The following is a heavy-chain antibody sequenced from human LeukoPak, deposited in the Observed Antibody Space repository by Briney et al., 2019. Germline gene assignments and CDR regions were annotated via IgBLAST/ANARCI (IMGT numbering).Heavy chain of an antibody. D-gene: IGHD2-2*01. CDR3: ARDLRIVVVPAATTALYYYYYGMDV. Sequence: ASVKVSCKASGYTLTSYYMHWVRQAPGQGLEWMGIINPSGDSTSYAQKFQGRVTMTRDTSTSTVYIELSGLRSEDTDVYCFARDLRIVVVPAATTALYYYYYGMDVWGKGTTVTVSS. CDR1: GYTLTSYY. CDR2: INPSGDST. V-gene: IGHV1-46*01. J-gene: IGHJ6*04.